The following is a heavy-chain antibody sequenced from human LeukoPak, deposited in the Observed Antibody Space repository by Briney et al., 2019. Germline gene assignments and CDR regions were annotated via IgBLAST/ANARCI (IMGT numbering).Heavy chain of an antibody. Sequence: SGPTLMEPTQTLTLTCTFSGFSLSTSGMCVSWIRQPPGKALEWLARIDWDDDKYYSTSLKTRLTISKDTSKNQVVLTMTNMDPVDTATYYCARVNVGYYYDSSGYYYSAFDIWGQGTMVTVSS. J-gene: IGHJ3*02. V-gene: IGHV2-70*11. CDR2: IDWDDDK. CDR1: GFSLSTSGMC. D-gene: IGHD3-22*01. CDR3: ARVNVGYYYDSSGYYYSAFDI.